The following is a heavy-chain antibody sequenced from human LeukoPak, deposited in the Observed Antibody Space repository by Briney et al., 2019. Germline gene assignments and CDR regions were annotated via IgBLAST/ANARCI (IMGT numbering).Heavy chain of an antibody. CDR2: ISSSSSYI. CDR1: GFTFSSYS. V-gene: IGHV3-21*04. D-gene: IGHD5-12*01. J-gene: IGHJ3*02. Sequence: IPGGSLRLSCAASGFTFSSYSMNWVRQAPGKGLEWVSSISSSSSYIYYADSVKGRFTISRDNAKNSLYLQMNSLRAEDTALYYCVKAEMATIIPHALDIWGQGTMVTVSS. CDR3: VKAEMATIIPHALDI.